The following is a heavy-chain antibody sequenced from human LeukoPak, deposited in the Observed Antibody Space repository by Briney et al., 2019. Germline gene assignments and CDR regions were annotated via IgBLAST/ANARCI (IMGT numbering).Heavy chain of an antibody. D-gene: IGHD6-13*01. CDR1: GYTFTNYG. J-gene: IGHJ4*02. V-gene: IGHV1-18*01. CDR3: ARVAPGIAAAGTSDY. Sequence: ASVKVSCKASGYTFTNYGISWVRQAPGQGLEWMGWISAYNGYTDYAQKLQFRVTMTTDTSTSTAYMELRSLRSDDTAVYYCARVAPGIAAAGTSDYWGQGTLVIVSS. CDR2: ISAYNGYT.